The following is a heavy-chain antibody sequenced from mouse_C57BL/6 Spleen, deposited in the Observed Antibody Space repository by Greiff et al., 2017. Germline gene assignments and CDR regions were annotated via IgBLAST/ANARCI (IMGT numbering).Heavy chain of an antibody. CDR3: TRYYYGSRRFFAY. CDR1: GYTFTDYE. D-gene: IGHD1-1*01. CDR2: IDPETGGT. V-gene: IGHV1-15*01. J-gene: IGHJ3*01. Sequence: VQLQQSGAELVRPGASVTLSCKASGYTFTDYEMHWVKQTPVQGLEWIGDIDPETGGTAYNQKFKGKATLTADKSSSTAYMELRSLTSEDSAVYYCTRYYYGSRRFFAYWGQGTLVTVSA.